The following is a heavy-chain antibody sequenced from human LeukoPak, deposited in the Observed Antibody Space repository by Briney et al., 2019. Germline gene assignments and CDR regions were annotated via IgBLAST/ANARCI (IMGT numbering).Heavy chain of an antibody. CDR1: GTSMNIYY. D-gene: IGHD3-10*01. CDR2: IHISERT. CDR3: VMTSTGVRDKFDF. Sequence: SETLSLTCHISGTSMNIYYWNWIRQSAGQAMEFIGRIHISERTYDSPSLKSRVTMSLDTSKSLFSLNLKSVTAADTAVYYCVMTSTGVRDKFDFWGQGTLVTVSS. J-gene: IGHJ4*02. V-gene: IGHV4-4*07.